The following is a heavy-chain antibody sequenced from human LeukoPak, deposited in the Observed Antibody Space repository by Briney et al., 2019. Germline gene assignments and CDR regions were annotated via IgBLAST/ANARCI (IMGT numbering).Heavy chain of an antibody. CDR1: GYTFTSSD. J-gene: IGHJ4*02. D-gene: IGHD6-13*01. CDR2: INPNSGRT. V-gene: IGHV1-8*01. Sequence: WASVKVSCMASGYTFTSSDINWVRQAAGQGLEWMGWINPNSGRTGYAQKFQGRVTMTANTSISTAYMELSSLRFDDTAVYYCARGRSGLAAAGTYDYWGQGTLITVSS. CDR3: ARGRSGLAAAGTYDY.